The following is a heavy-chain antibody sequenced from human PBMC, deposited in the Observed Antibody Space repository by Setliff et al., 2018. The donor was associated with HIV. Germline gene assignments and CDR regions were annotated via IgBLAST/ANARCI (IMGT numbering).Heavy chain of an antibody. CDR3: ASRIYYYDTYRVLREEGFDP. CDR2: IYHSGST. J-gene: IGHJ5*02. D-gene: IGHD3-22*01. CDR1: GYSISSGYY. Sequence: SETLSLTCTVSGYSISSGYYWGWIRQPPGKGLEWIGSIYHSGSTYYNPSLKSRVTISVDTSKNQFSLKLSSVTAADTAVYYCASRIYYYDTYRVLREEGFDPWGQGTLVTVSS. V-gene: IGHV4-38-2*02.